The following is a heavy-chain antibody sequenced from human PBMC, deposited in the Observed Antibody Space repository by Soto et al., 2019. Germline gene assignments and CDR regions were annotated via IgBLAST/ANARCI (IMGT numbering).Heavy chain of an antibody. D-gene: IGHD3-22*01. Sequence: EVQLVESGGGLVQPGGSLRLSCAASGFTFSSYSMNWVRQAPGKGLEWVSYISSSSSTIYYADSVKGRFTIPRDNAKTSRYLQIHSLRADDTAVYYCARGAYYYDRSGLSYWGQGTLVTVSS. J-gene: IGHJ4*02. CDR2: ISSSSSTI. CDR1: GFTFSSYS. V-gene: IGHV3-48*01. CDR3: ARGAYYYDRSGLSY.